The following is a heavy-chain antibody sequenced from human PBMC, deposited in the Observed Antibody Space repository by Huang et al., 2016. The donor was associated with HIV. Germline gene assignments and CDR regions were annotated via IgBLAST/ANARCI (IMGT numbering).Heavy chain of an antibody. CDR3: ARGQGGYYYYYMDV. Sequence: QVQLQQWGAGLLRPSATLSLTCAVYGGSFSGYYGTWIRQPPGKVMEWIGEINTSESTNYNPSLKRRGTISVDTSRNQFSLTLTSVTAADTAVYYCARGQGGYYYYYMDVWGKGTTVTVSS. CDR2: INTSEST. CDR1: GGSFSGYY. V-gene: IGHV4-34*01. J-gene: IGHJ6*03.